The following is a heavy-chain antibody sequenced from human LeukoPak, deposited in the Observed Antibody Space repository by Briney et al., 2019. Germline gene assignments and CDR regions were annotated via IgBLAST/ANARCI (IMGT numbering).Heavy chain of an antibody. V-gene: IGHV3-74*01. CDR2: INSVGSST. D-gene: IGHD2-2*01. CDR1: GFTFCSYW. Sequence: GGSLRLSCAASGFTFCSYWMHWVRQAPGKGLVWVSRINSVGSSTSYADSVKGRFTISRDNAKNTLYLQMNSLRAEDTAVYYCARDSAQRTLTDDIVVVPAAPARWFDPWGQGTLVTVSS. J-gene: IGHJ5*02. CDR3: ARDSAQRTLTDDIVVVPAAPARWFDP.